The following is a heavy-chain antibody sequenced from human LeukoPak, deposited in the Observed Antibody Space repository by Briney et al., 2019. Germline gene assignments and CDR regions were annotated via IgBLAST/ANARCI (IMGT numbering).Heavy chain of an antibody. V-gene: IGHV1-46*01. Sequence: ASVKVSCXASGYTFTIYYMHWVRQAPGQGLEWMGIINPSGGSTSYAQKFQGRVTMTRDTSTSTVYMELSSLRSEDTAVYYCARDGKPTMIEYYFDYWGQGTLVTVSS. D-gene: IGHD3-22*01. J-gene: IGHJ4*02. CDR1: GYTFTIYY. CDR2: INPSGGST. CDR3: ARDGKPTMIEYYFDY.